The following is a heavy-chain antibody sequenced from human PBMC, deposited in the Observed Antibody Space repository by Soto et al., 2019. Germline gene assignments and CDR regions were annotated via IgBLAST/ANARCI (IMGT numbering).Heavy chain of an antibody. CDR1: GYNFDTYW. D-gene: IGHD6-13*01. Sequence: GESLKISCKGSGYNFDTYWINWVRQTPGKGLEWMGRIDPIDSKTKYSPSLEGHITISVDKSISTTYLQWSCLKASDTAIYYCARRIAAAGGYYYYAFDVWGQGTAVTVSS. J-gene: IGHJ6*02. V-gene: IGHV5-10-1*01. CDR2: IDPIDSKT. CDR3: ARRIAAAGGYYYYAFDV.